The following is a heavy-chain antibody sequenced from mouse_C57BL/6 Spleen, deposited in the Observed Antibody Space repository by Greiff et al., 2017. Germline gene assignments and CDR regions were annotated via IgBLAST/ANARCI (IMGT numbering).Heavy chain of an antibody. CDR2: INPSNGGT. CDR1: GYTFTSYW. Sequence: QVQLQQPGTELVKPGASVKLSCKASGYTFTSYWMHWVKQRPGQGLEWIGNINPSNGGTNYNEKFKSKATLTVDKSSSTAYMQRSSLTSEDSAVYYCARGDYCSSYVDWYFDVWGTGTTVTVSS. J-gene: IGHJ1*03. V-gene: IGHV1-53*01. CDR3: ARGDYCSSYVDWYFDV. D-gene: IGHD1-1*01.